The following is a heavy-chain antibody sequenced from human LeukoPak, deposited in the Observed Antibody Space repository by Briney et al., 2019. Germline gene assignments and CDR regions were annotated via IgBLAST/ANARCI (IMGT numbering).Heavy chain of an antibody. CDR3: ARGGIPPYLTPFDA. CDR2: INHSGST. Sequence: PSETLSLTCAVYGGSSSGSYWNWIRQPPGKGLEWIGEINHSGSTKYNPSLKSRAIISVDTSKKQFSLKLSSVTAADTAVYYCARGGIPPYLTPFDAWGQGTLITVSS. V-gene: IGHV4-34*01. J-gene: IGHJ5*02. D-gene: IGHD2/OR15-2a*01. CDR1: GGSSSGSY.